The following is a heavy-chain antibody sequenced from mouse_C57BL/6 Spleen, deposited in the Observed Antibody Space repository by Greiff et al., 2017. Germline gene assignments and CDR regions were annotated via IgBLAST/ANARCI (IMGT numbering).Heavy chain of an antibody. J-gene: IGHJ4*01. CDR1: GYTFTSYW. Sequence: QVQLQQPGAELVKPGASVKMSCKASGYTFTSYWITWVKQRPGQGLEWIGDIYPGSGSTNYNEKFKSKATLTVDTSSSPASMQLSSLTSEDSAVYYCARWGGLRAMDYWGQGTSVTVSS. V-gene: IGHV1-55*01. CDR2: IYPGSGST. CDR3: ARWGGLRAMDY. D-gene: IGHD3-1*01.